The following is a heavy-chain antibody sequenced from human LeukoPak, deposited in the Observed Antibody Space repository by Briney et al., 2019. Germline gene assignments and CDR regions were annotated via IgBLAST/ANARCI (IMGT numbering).Heavy chain of an antibody. J-gene: IGHJ4*02. V-gene: IGHV3-30*19. Sequence: GGSLRLSCAASGFTFSNYGIHWVRQAPGKGLEWVAVISYDGSNKYYADSVKGRFTISRDNSKNTLYLQMNSLRAEDTAVYYCARESRYCSSTSCGYYFDYWGQGTLVTVSS. CDR2: ISYDGSNK. CDR3: ARESRYCSSTSCGYYFDY. D-gene: IGHD2-2*01. CDR1: GFTFSNYG.